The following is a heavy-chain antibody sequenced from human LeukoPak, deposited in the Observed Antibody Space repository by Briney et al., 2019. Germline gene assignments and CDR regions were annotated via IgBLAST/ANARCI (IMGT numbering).Heavy chain of an antibody. CDR2: INPSGGST. CDR3: ARDFGTYSSSPGLDY. Sequence: ASVKVSCKASGYTFTSYYMHWVRQAPGQGLEWMGIINPSGGSTSYAQKFQGRVTMTRDTSTSTVYMELSSLRSEDTAVYYCARDFGTYSSSPGLDYWGQGTLVTVSS. V-gene: IGHV1-46*01. CDR1: GYTFTSYY. D-gene: IGHD6-6*01. J-gene: IGHJ4*02.